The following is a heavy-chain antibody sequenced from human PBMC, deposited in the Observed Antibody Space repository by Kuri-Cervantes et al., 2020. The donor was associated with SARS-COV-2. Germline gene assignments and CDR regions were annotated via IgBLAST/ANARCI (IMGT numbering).Heavy chain of an antibody. J-gene: IGHJ4*02. Sequence: GGSLRLSCAASGFTFSSYSMNWVRQAPGKGLEWVSYISSSGSTIYYADSVKGRFTISRDNAKNSLYLQMNSLRAEDTAVYYCARETRDSSGYYRLSLDYWGQGTLVTVSS. CDR2: ISSSGSTI. D-gene: IGHD3-22*01. V-gene: IGHV3-48*04. CDR1: GFTFSSYS. CDR3: ARETRDSSGYYRLSLDY.